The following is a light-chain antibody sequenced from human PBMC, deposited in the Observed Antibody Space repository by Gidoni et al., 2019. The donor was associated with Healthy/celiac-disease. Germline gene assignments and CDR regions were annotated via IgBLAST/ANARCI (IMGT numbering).Light chain of an antibody. CDR1: QSVSSN. V-gene: IGKV3D-15*01. CDR2: GAS. CDR3: QQYNNWPPLFT. Sequence: EIVMTQSPATLSVSPGERATLSCRASQSVSSNLAWYQQKPGQAPRLLIYGASIRATGIPARFSGSGSGTEFTLTISSLQSEDFAVYYCQQYNNWPPLFTFGPGTKVEIK. J-gene: IGKJ3*01.